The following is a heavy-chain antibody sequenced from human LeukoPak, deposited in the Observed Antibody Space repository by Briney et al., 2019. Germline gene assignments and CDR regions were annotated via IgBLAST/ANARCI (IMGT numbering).Heavy chain of an antibody. V-gene: IGHV4-4*07. CDR1: DGSISSYS. D-gene: IGHD2-2*01. CDR3: ARMIPYCSSTRCDAFDM. J-gene: IGHJ3*02. CDR2: LYTSGST. Sequence: SETLSLTCTVSDGSISSYSWSWIRQPAGNGLDWIGHLYTSGSTNYNPSLKSRVTMSVDTSKNRFSLKLSSVTAADTAFYHCARMIPYCSSTRCDAFDMWGQGTIVTVSS.